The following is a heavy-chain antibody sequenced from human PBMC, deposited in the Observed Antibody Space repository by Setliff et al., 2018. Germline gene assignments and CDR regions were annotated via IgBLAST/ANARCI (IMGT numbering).Heavy chain of an antibody. CDR2: ISGDSVSI. CDR1: GFTFSTYS. D-gene: IGHD2-2*01. J-gene: IGHJ4*02. V-gene: IGHV3-23*01. Sequence: AGGSLRLSCAASGFTFSTYSMSWARQAPGKGLEWVSAISGDSVSIYYADSVRGRFTISRDNSKNTLYLQMNNLRDEDTAVYYCVGDYQLLFWGQGTLVTVSS. CDR3: VGDYQLLF.